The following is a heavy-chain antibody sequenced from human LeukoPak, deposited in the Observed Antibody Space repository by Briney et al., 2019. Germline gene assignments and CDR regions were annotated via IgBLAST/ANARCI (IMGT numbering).Heavy chain of an antibody. CDR3: ARAQQLVTTFDY. CDR1: GFTFSSYS. Sequence: PGGSLRLSCAASGFTFSSYSMNWVRQAPGKGLEWVSSISSSSSYIYYADSVKGRFTISRDNAKNSLYLQMNSLRAEDTAVYYCARAQQLVTTFDYWGQGTLVTVSS. V-gene: IGHV3-21*01. CDR2: ISSSSSYI. J-gene: IGHJ4*02. D-gene: IGHD6-13*01.